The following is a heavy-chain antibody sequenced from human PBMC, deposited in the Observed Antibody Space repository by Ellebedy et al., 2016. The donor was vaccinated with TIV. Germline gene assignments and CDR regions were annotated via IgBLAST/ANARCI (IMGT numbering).Heavy chain of an antibody. D-gene: IGHD3-9*01. CDR3: AHAQGWLLDY. CDR1: GFSLSTTAVG. CDR2: IYWDENK. J-gene: IGHJ4*02. V-gene: IGHV2-5*02. Sequence: SGPTLVKPTQTLTLTCSFSGFSLSTTAVGVGWIRQPPGKPLEWLAFIYWDENKYYSPSLKSRLTITKDTSKNQVVLTVTNMYPVEKATYYYAHAQGWLLDYWGQGTLVTVSS.